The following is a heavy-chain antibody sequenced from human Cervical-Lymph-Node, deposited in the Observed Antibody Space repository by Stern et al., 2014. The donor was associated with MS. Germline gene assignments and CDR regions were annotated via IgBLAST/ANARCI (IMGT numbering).Heavy chain of an antibody. Sequence: EVQLVQSGAEVKKPGGSLKISCKGSGYTFTNYWIGWVRQIPGKGLEWMGIIYPDDSAIRYSPSFHGQVTISTDKAVNTAQLHSGSLKAADSAMYYCARDQLGGMDVWGQGTTVTVSS. D-gene: IGHD2-2*01. J-gene: IGHJ6*02. CDR1: GYTFTNYW. V-gene: IGHV5-51*03. CDR2: IYPDDSAI. CDR3: ARDQLGGMDV.